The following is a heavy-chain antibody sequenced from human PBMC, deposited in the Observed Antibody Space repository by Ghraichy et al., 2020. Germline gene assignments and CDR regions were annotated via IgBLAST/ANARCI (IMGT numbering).Heavy chain of an antibody. CDR2: IYHSGST. CDR3: ARANIRWSDYSYAMDV. J-gene: IGHJ6*02. Sequence: SETLSLTCAVSGGSINSSNWWIWVRQSPGKGLEWIGEIYHSGSTNYNPSLKSRVTISLDRSRNQFSLNLNSVTAADTAVYYCARANIRWSDYSYAMDVWGQGTTVTVSS. D-gene: IGHD4/OR15-4a*01. V-gene: IGHV4-4*02. CDR1: GGSINSSNW.